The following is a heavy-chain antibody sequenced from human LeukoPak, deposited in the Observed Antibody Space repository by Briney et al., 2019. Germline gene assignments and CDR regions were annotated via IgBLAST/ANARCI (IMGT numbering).Heavy chain of an antibody. CDR2: IKSKTDGGTT. V-gene: IGHV3-15*01. CDR3: ASEGERSQHHHGSGSD. CDR1: GFTFSNAW. J-gene: IGHJ4*02. D-gene: IGHD3-10*01. Sequence: GGSLRLSCAASGFTFSNAWMSWVRQAPGKGLEWVGRIKSKTDGGTTDYAAPVKGRFTISRDDSKNTLYLQMNSLKTEDTAVYYCASEGERSQHHHGSGSDWGQGTLVTVSS.